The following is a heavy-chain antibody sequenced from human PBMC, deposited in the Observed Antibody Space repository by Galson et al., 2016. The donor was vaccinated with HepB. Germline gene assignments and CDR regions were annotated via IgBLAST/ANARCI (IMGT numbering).Heavy chain of an antibody. CDR3: ALIAVAGVGDAFDF. V-gene: IGHV3-66*02. D-gene: IGHD6-19*01. J-gene: IGHJ3*01. CDR2: IYTDGTT. Sequence: SLRLSCAASTFTVGSNYMSWVRQVPGKGLEWVSVIYTDGTTYYTDSVKGRFTISRNNSKNTLYLQMNSLRAEDTAVYYCALIAVAGVGDAFDFWGQGTMVTVSS. CDR1: TFTVGSNY.